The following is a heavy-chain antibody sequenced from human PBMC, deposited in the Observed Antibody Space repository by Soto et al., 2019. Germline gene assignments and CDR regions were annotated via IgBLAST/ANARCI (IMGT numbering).Heavy chain of an antibody. Sequence: VQLVESGGGLVKPGGSLRLSCAASGFTFSSYSMNWVRQAPGKGLEWVSSISSSSSYIYYADSVKGRFTISRDNAKNSLYLQMNSLRAEDTAVYYCARVDGYDVNYYGMDVWGQGTTVTVSS. V-gene: IGHV3-21*01. CDR1: GFTFSSYS. D-gene: IGHD5-12*01. CDR3: ARVDGYDVNYYGMDV. J-gene: IGHJ6*02. CDR2: ISSSSSYI.